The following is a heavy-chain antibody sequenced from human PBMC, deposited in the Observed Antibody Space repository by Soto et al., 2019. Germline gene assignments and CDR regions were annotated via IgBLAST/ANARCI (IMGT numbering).Heavy chain of an antibody. Sequence: GGSLRLSCAASGFTFSSYAMSWVRQAPGKGLEWVSAISGSGGSTYYADSVKGRFTISRDNSKNTLYLQMNSLRAEDTAVYYCAKLSGGSGSYLVGYYYYYMDVWGKGTTVTISS. J-gene: IGHJ6*03. CDR3: AKLSGGSGSYLVGYYYYYMDV. D-gene: IGHD3-10*01. CDR1: GFTFSSYA. CDR2: ISGSGGST. V-gene: IGHV3-23*01.